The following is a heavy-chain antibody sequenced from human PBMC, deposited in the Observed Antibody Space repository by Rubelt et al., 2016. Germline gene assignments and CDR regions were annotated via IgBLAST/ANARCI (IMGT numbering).Heavy chain of an antibody. CDR3: MRDHCSNTNCQNWFDP. CDR2: IHYSGLIM. Sequence: VQLVESGGGVVQPGRSLRLSCAASGFTFSDYCMNWVRQAPGKGLEWISYIHYSGLIMYFSDSVKGRFTVSRDNAKNSMYLQMNSLRDEDTAVYYCMRDHCSNTNCQNWFDPWGQGTLVTVSS. J-gene: IGHJ5*02. CDR1: GFTFSDYC. D-gene: IGHD2-2*01. V-gene: IGHV3-48*02.